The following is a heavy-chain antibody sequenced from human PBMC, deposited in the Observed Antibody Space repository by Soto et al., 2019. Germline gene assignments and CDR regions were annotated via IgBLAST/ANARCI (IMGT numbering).Heavy chain of an antibody. V-gene: IGHV3-33*01. CDR2: IWYDGSNK. J-gene: IGHJ6*02. Sequence: QVQLVESGGGVVQPGRSLRLSCAASGFTFSSYGMHWVRQAPGKGLEWVAVIWYDGSNKYYADSVKGRFTISRDNSKNTLYLQMNSLRAEDTAVYYCARGDCISTSCYGYYYGMDVWGQGITVTVSS. CDR3: ARGDCISTSCYGYYYGMDV. D-gene: IGHD2-2*01. CDR1: GFTFSSYG.